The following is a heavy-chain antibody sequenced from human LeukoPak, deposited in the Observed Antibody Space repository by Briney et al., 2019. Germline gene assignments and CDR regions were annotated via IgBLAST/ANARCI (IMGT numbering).Heavy chain of an antibody. CDR1: GYTFTGYY. CDR2: INPNSGGT. D-gene: IGHD1-1*01. Sequence: ASVKVSCKASGYTFTGYYMHWVRQAPGQGLEWMGWINPNSGGTNYAQSLQGRVTMTTDTSTSTAYMELRSLRSDDTAMYYCARDKNWKPDYWGQGTLVTVSS. J-gene: IGHJ4*02. V-gene: IGHV1-2*02. CDR3: ARDKNWKPDY.